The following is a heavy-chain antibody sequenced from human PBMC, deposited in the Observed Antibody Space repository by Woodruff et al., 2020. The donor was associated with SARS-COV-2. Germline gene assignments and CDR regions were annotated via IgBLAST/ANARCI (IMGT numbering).Heavy chain of an antibody. Sequence: YYNPSLKSRVTISVDTSKNQFSLKLSSVTAADTAVYYCASRSGGYWGQGTLVTVSS. CDR3: ASRSGGY. D-gene: IGHD3-22*01. J-gene: IGHJ4*02. V-gene: IGHV4-39*01.